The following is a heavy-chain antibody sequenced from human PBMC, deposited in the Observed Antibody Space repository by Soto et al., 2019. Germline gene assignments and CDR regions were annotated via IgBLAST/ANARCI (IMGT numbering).Heavy chain of an antibody. CDR2: ITPIFGTA. J-gene: IGHJ6*02. D-gene: IGHD5-12*01. CDR1: GGTFSSYT. Sequence: GASVKVSCKASGGTFSSYTISWVRQAPGQGLEWMGGITPIFGTANYAQKFQGRVTITADESTSTAYMELSSLRSEDTAVYYCARGVVATIPKPPYYYYGMDVWGQGTTVTVSS. CDR3: ARGVVATIPKPPYYYYGMDV. V-gene: IGHV1-69*13.